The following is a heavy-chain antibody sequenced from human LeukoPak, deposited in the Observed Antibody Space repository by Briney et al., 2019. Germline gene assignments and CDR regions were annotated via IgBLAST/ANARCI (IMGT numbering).Heavy chain of an antibody. CDR2: ISSSSSTI. D-gene: IGHD3-22*01. Sequence: GGSLRLSCAASGFTFSSYSMNWVRQAPGKGLEWVSYISSSSSTIYYADSVKGRFTISRDNAKNSLYLQMNSLRDEDTAVYYCARDPYDSSGYYGVYYYYYGMDVWGQGTTVTVS. CDR3: ARDPYDSSGYYGVYYYYYGMDV. V-gene: IGHV3-48*02. J-gene: IGHJ6*02. CDR1: GFTFSSYS.